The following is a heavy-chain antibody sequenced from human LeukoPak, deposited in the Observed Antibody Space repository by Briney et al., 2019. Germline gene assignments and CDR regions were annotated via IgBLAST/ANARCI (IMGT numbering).Heavy chain of an antibody. D-gene: IGHD3-10*01. V-gene: IGHV1-2*02. J-gene: IGHJ4*02. CDR2: INPNNGGT. Sequence: ASVKVSCKASGYRFTDYYMHWVRQAPGQGLEWVGWINPNNGGTNYAQKFQGRVTMTRDTSISTAYMELRRLISDDTAVYYCARDNYGSGSYYKYWGQGTLVTVSS. CDR1: GYRFTDYY. CDR3: ARDNYGSGSYYKY.